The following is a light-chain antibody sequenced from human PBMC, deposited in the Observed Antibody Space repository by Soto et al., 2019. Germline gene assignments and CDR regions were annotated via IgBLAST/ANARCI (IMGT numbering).Light chain of an antibody. Sequence: EIVMTQSPATLSVSPGERATLSCRASQSVSSNLAWYQQKPGQAPRLLIYGASTRATGIPARFSGSGSGTEFTLTISSLQSEDFAVYYCQQYNSWPPMYTFGQGTKLKIK. J-gene: IGKJ2*01. CDR2: GAS. V-gene: IGKV3-15*01. CDR3: QQYNSWPPMYT. CDR1: QSVSSN.